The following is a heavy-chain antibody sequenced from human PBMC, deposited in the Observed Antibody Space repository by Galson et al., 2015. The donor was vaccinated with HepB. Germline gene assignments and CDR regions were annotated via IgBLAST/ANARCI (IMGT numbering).Heavy chain of an antibody. J-gene: IGHJ3*02. Sequence: ETLSVTCAVSGDSISRYYWSWIRQPPGTGLECIGYIFYSGGTTYNPSLKDRVTISLDTSQNQFSLKLDSVTAADTAVFYCARKGSSGWPNDAFDIWGPGTLVTVSS. V-gene: IGHV4-59*01. CDR1: GDSISRYY. CDR2: IFYSGGT. D-gene: IGHD6-19*01. CDR3: ARKGSSGWPNDAFDI.